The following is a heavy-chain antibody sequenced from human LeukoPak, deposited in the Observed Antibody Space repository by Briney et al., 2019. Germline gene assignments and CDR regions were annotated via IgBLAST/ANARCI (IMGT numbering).Heavy chain of an antibody. Sequence: PGGSLRLSCAASGFIFSTYAMTWVRQAPGKGLEWVSGISGGGGTTYYTDSVEGRFTISRDNSKNTLYLQMNSLRAEDTAVYYCARDWASGYSSSWPDYWGQGTLVTVSS. CDR2: ISGGGGTT. CDR1: GFIFSTYA. V-gene: IGHV3-23*01. D-gene: IGHD6-13*01. J-gene: IGHJ4*02. CDR3: ARDWASGYSSSWPDY.